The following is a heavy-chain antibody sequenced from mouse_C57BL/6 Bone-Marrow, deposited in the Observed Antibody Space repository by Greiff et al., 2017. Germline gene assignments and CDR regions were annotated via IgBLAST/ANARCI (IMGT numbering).Heavy chain of an antibody. D-gene: IGHD1-1*01. Sequence: EVQLVESEGGLVQPGSSMKLSCTASGFNFSDYYMAWVRQVPEKGLEWVANINYDGSSTYYLDYLKSRFIISRDNAKNILYLQMSSLKSEDKATYYCARDHLNYYGRSYWYFDVWGTGTTLTVSS. V-gene: IGHV5-16*01. J-gene: IGHJ1*03. CDR3: ARDHLNYYGRSYWYFDV. CDR1: GFNFSDYY. CDR2: INYDGSST.